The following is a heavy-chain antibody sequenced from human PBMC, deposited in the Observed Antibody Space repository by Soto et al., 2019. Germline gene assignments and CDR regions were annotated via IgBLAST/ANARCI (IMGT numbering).Heavy chain of an antibody. V-gene: IGHV4-39*07. J-gene: IGHJ3*02. CDR1: GCCVSGRAYY. CDR3: ARAYSSSWYGQFLI. CDR2: VYYSGTT. D-gene: IGHD6-13*01. Sequence: SLTCSVSGCCVSGRAYYWAWMRHAPGKGRPWIGSVYYSGTTYSNPSLKSRVTISVDMSKNQFSLKLSSVTAADTAVYYWARAYSSSWYGQFLIWGQGTMVT.